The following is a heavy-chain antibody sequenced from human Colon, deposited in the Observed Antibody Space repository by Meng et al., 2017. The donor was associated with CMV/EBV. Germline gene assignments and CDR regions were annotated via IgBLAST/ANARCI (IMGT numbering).Heavy chain of an antibody. J-gene: IGHJ4*02. CDR1: GDSSGSYY. V-gene: IGHV4-59*01. CDR2: VSYTGSA. D-gene: IGHD2/OR15-2a*01. Sequence: SETLSLICSVSGDSSGSYYWSWLRQPPGKGLEWIGYVSYTGSATYNPALESRVTISVTTPESQFSLKLSSVTAADSAVYYCARAQNVIPELFDSWGQGTLVTVSS. CDR3: ARAQNVIPELFDS.